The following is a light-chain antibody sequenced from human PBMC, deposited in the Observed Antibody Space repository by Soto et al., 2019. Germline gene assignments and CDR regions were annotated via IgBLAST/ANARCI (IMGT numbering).Light chain of an antibody. CDR2: AAT. CDR1: QGVSSS. J-gene: IGKJ5*01. CDR3: QQLHSHPFT. Sequence: IQLTQSTPSLSASVGDRVTITCRASQGVSSSLAWYHQQPGKAPKLLIYAATTLQSGVPSRFSGSGSGTDFTLTINSLQPEDFAPYYCQQLHSHPFTFCQGTRLEI. V-gene: IGKV1-9*01.